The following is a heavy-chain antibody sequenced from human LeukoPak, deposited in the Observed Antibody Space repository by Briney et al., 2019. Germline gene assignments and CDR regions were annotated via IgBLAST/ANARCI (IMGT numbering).Heavy chain of an antibody. D-gene: IGHD2-2*01. J-gene: IGHJ3*02. CDR1: GGSISSSSYY. Sequence: SETLSLTCTVSGGSISSSSYYWGWIRQPPGKGLEWIGSIYYSGSTYYNPSLKSRVTISVDTSKNQFSLKLSSVTAADTAVYYCARSSPPHAPLDMWGQGTMVTVSS. CDR2: IYYSGST. V-gene: IGHV4-39*01. CDR3: ARSSPPHAPLDM.